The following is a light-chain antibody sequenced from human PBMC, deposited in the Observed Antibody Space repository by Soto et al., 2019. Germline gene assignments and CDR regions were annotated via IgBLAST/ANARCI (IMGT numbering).Light chain of an antibody. V-gene: IGKV4-1*01. CDR1: QSLLYSSNNKNY. J-gene: IGKJ4*01. CDR2: WAS. Sequence: DIVMTQSPDSLAVSLGERATINCKSSQSLLYSSNNKNYLAWYQQKPGQPPELLISWASTRESGLPDRFSGSGSWTDFTLTISSLQAEDVAVYYCQQYYATPLTFGGGTKVEIK. CDR3: QQYYATPLT.